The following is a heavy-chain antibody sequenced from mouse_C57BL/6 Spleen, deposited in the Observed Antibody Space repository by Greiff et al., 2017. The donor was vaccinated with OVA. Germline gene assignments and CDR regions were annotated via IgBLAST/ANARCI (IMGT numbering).Heavy chain of an antibody. Sequence: VQLQQSGPELVKPGASVKISCKASGYTFTDYYMNWVKQSHGKSLEWIGDINPNNGGTSYNQKFKGKATLTVDKSSSTAYMELRSLTSEDSAVYYCARRDYDPFMDYWGQGTSVTVSS. V-gene: IGHV1-26*01. CDR1: GYTFTDYY. CDR3: ARRDYDPFMDY. J-gene: IGHJ4*01. D-gene: IGHD2-4*01. CDR2: INPNNGGT.